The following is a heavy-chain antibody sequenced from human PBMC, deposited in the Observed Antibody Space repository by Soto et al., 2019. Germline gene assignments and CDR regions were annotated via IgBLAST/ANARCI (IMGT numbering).Heavy chain of an antibody. D-gene: IGHD2-15*01. CDR2: ISYDGSNK. CDR1: EFTFSTYA. Sequence: QVQLVESGGGVVQPGRSLRLSCAASEFTFSTYAMHWVRQAPGKGLEWVAVISYDGSNKYYADSVKGRFTVSRDNSKNTLYLQMNSLRVEDTAVYYCARWHDLTLLPHFDYWGQGTLVTVSS. CDR3: ARWHDLTLLPHFDY. V-gene: IGHV3-30-3*01. J-gene: IGHJ4*02.